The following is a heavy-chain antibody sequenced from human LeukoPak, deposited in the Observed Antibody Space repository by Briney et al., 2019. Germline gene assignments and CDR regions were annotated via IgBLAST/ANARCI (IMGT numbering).Heavy chain of an antibody. V-gene: IGHV1-8*01. D-gene: IGHD6-13*01. CDR3: AVWGSSEGY. Sequence: ASVKVSCKASGYTFTSYDINWVRQATGQGLGWMGWMNPNSGNTGYAQKFQGRVTITRDTSASTAYMELSSLRSEDTAVYYCAVWGSSEGYWGQGTLVTVSS. CDR2: MNPNSGNT. CDR1: GYTFTSYD. J-gene: IGHJ4*02.